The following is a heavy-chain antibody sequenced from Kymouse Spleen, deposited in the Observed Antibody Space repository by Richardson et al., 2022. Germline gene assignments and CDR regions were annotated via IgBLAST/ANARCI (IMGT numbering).Heavy chain of an antibody. D-gene: IGHD3-10*01. CDR1: GDSVSSNSAA. CDR2: TYYRSKWYN. V-gene: IGHV6-1*01. Sequence: QVQLQQSGPGLVKPSQTLSLTCAISGDSVSSNSAAWNWIRQSPSRGLEWLGRTYYRSKWYNDYAVSVKSRITINPDTSKNQFSLQLNSVTPEDTAVYYCARGLSYYYGSGSYYSLFDYWGQGTLVTVSS. CDR3: ARGLSYYYGSGSYYSLFDY. J-gene: IGHJ4*02.